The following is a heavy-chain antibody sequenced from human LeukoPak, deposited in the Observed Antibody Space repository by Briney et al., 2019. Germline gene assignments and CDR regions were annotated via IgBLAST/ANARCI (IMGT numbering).Heavy chain of an antibody. CDR2: IFTDGAGT. J-gene: IGHJ4*02. V-gene: IGHV3-23*01. CDR3: AKNAGGILRGLHY. Sequence: GGSLRLSCAASGFTFGSYAMNWARQAPGKGLEWVSGIFTDGAGTYYADSVKGRFTISRDNSKNTLYLQMDSLRADDTAMYYCAKNAGGILRGLHYWGQGTLVTVSS. D-gene: IGHD5/OR15-5a*01. CDR1: GFTFGSYA.